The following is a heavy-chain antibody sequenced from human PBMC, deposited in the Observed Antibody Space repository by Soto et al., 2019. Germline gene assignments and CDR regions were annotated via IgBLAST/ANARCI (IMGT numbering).Heavy chain of an antibody. D-gene: IGHD2-21*01. V-gene: IGHV3-30-3*01. J-gene: IGHJ6*02. Sequence: EHQAIGKGWEWVAVISYGGSSKYYAVSVKGRFTISRDNGENSLYLQMSLLRREDTALSFCFNVGSAYGFRAMALWALGTTVTVSS. CDR3: FNVGSAYGFRAMAL. CDR2: ISYGGSSK.